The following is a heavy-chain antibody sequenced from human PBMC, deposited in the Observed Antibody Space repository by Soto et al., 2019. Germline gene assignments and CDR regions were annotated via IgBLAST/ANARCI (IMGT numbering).Heavy chain of an antibody. J-gene: IGHJ3*02. D-gene: IGHD3-16*01. V-gene: IGHV3-48*03. CDR3: ASYRSFTGAFDI. CDR1: GFTFSSYE. CDR2: ISSSGSTI. Sequence: VGSLGLSCAASGFTFSSYEMNWVRQAPGKGLEWVSYISSSGSTIYYADSVKGRFTISRDNAKNSLYLQMNSLRAEDTAVYYCASYRSFTGAFDIWGQGTMVTVS.